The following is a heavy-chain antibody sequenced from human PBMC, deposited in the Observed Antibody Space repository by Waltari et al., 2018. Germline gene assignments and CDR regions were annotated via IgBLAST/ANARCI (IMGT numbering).Heavy chain of an antibody. CDR2: IYYSGST. J-gene: IGHJ4*02. CDR3: ARVGGYSSSWYPVYYFDY. V-gene: IGHV4-59*01. CDR1: GGSISSYY. Sequence: QVQLQESGSGLVKPSETLSLTCTVSGGSISSYYWSWIRQPPGKGLELIGYIYYSGSTNYNPSLKSRVTISVDTSKNQFSLKLSSVTAADTAVYYCARVGGYSSSWYPVYYFDYWGQGTLVTVSS. D-gene: IGHD6-13*01.